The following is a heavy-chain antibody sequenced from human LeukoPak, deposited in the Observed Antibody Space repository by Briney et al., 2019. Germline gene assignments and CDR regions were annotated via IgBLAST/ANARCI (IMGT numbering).Heavy chain of an antibody. V-gene: IGHV5-51*01. CDR3: VLAAASNVFDY. CDR2: MYPGDSDT. Sequence: GESLKISCKASGYNFANYWIGWVRQMPGIGLEWMGIMYPGDSDTRYSPSFQGQVTISADKSISTAYLQWSSLKASDTAMYYCVLAAASNVFDYWGQGTLVTVSS. J-gene: IGHJ4*02. CDR1: GYNFANYW. D-gene: IGHD6-13*01.